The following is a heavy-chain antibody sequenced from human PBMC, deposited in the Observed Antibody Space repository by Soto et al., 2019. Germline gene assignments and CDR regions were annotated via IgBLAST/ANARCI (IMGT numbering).Heavy chain of an antibody. D-gene: IGHD1-1*01. CDR2: IWYDGSNK. V-gene: IGHV3-33*01. CDR1: GFTFSSYG. CDR3: ARGSPRNTDFDY. J-gene: IGHJ4*02. Sequence: QVQLVESGGGVVQPGRSLRLSCAASGFTFSSYGIHWVRQAPGKGLEWVAVIWYDGSNKYYADSVKGRFTISRDNSKNTLYLEMNSRRAEDTAVYYCARGSPRNTDFDYWGQGTLVTVSS.